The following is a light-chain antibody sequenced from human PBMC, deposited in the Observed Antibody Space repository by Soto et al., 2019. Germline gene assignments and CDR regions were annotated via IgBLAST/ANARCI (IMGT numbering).Light chain of an antibody. J-gene: IGKJ2*01. CDR1: QSVITSF. CDR3: QQYGMSPPYT. CDR2: GAS. V-gene: IGKV3-20*01. Sequence: EIVLTQSPGTLSLSPGERATLSCRASQSVITSFLAWFQQKPVQAPRLLIYGASSRATGIPDRFSGSGSGTDFALTISRLEPEDSAVYYCQQYGMSPPYTFGPGTKLEIK.